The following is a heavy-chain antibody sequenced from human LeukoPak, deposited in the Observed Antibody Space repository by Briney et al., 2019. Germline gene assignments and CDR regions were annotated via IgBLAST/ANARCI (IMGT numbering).Heavy chain of an antibody. CDR3: ARHHIQHPHYFDY. CDR1: GASISGYF. J-gene: IGHJ4*02. CDR2: IYYTGSA. V-gene: IGHV4-59*08. Sequence: PSETLSLTCAVSGASISGYFWSWIRQPPGKGLEWIAFIYYTGSAHYNPSLKSRVTISVDTSENQFSLKLSAVTAADTAVYYCARHHIQHPHYFDYWGQGTLVTVSS.